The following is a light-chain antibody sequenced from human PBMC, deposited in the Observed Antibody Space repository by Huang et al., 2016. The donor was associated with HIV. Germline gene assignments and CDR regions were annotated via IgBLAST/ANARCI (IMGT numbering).Light chain of an antibody. CDR1: QSVSSN. V-gene: IGKV3-15*01. J-gene: IGKJ2*01. Sequence: EIVMTQSPAALSVSPGERATPSCRASQSVSSNLAWYQQKPGQAPRLLISGASTRATGIPARFSGTGSGTEFTLTISSLQSEDSAVYYCQQYDNWPPYTFGQGTKLEIK. CDR2: GAS. CDR3: QQYDNWPPYT.